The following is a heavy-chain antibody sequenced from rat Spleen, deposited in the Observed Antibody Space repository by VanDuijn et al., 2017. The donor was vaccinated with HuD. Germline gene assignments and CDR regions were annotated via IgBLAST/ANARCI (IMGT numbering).Heavy chain of an antibody. D-gene: IGHD3-2*01. V-gene: IGHV5-25*01. J-gene: IGHJ2*01. CDR1: GFTFSNFF. CDR3: ARPQSYFFEH. Sequence: EVKLVESGGGLVQPGRSMKLSCAASGFTFSNFFMAWVRQAPTQGLEWVASISTGGGTTYYRDSVKGRFTISRDNAKSTLYLQVDSLGSEDTATYYCARPQSYFFEHWGQGVMVTVSS. CDR2: ISTGGGTT.